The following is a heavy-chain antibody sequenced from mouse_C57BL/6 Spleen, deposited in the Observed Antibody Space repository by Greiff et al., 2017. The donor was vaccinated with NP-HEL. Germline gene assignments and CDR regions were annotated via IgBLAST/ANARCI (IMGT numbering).Heavy chain of an antibody. D-gene: IGHD2-2*01. CDR1: GYTFTSYW. Sequence: QVQLQQPGAELVKPGASVKLSCKASGYTFTSYWMHWVKQRPGQGLEWIGMIHPNSGSTNYNEKFKSKATLTVDKSSSTAYMQLSSLTSEDSAVYYCARPYGYDGFDYWGQGTTLTVSS. V-gene: IGHV1-64*01. CDR2: IHPNSGST. J-gene: IGHJ2*01. CDR3: ARPYGYDGFDY.